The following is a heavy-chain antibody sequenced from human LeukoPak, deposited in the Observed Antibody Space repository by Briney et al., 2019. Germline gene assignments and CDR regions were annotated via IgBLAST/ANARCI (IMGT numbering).Heavy chain of an antibody. CDR2: IRYDGSNK. CDR3: AKLASGWLLYFDY. J-gene: IGHJ4*02. CDR1: GFTFSSYG. D-gene: IGHD6-19*01. Sequence: PGGSLRLSCAASGFTFSSYGMHWVRQAPGKGLEWVAFIRYDGSNKYYADSVKGRFTISRDNSKNTLYLQMNSLRAEDTAVYYCAKLASGWLLYFDYWGQGTLVTVSS. V-gene: IGHV3-30*02.